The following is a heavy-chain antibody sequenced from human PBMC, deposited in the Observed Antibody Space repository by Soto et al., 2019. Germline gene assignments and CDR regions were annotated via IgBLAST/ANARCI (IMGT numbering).Heavy chain of an antibody. D-gene: IGHD3-10*01. CDR2: INPSVSDT. V-gene: IGHV1-46*01. CDR1: GYIFTSRY. CDR3: ARDRGGMDWENEGLDF. J-gene: IGHJ3*01. Sequence: QVQLVQSGAEVKKPGASVKVSCKTSGYIFTSRYMHWVRQAPGQGLEWMAIINPSVSDTIYAQRFQGRVTVTSDTSTNTGYMERSALRFEDTALYFCARDRGGMDWENEGLDFSSQGTRVTVSS.